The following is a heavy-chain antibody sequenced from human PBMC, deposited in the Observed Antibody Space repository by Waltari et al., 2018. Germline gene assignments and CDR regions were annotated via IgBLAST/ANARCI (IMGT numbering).Heavy chain of an antibody. D-gene: IGHD3-3*01. CDR3: TRGGNYDSWSHSPFVDP. CDR2: IRHPDRG. J-gene: IGHJ5*02. V-gene: IGHV4-34*01. CDR1: GASFSSSY. Sequence: QVQLQQWGAGLLKPSETLSLTCAVYGASFSSSYWGWVRQSPGKELGWIGQIRHPDRGNLNPSFMSRVIISVDTYDSQFSLKLYQVTVADTGLYFCTRGGNYDSWSHSPFVDPWGQGTLVTVSS.